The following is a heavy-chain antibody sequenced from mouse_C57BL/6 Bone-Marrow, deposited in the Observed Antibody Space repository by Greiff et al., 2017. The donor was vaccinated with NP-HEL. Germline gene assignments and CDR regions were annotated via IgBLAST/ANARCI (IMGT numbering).Heavy chain of an antibody. J-gene: IGHJ4*01. CDR1: GFSFNTYA. CDR2: IRSKSNNYAT. CDR3: VRRAYYRGYYAMDY. Sequence: EVKLVESGGGLVQPKGSLKLSCAASGFSFNTYAMNWVRQAPGKGLEWVARIRSKSNNYATYYADSVKDRFTISRDDSESMLYLQMNNLKTEDTAMYYCVRRAYYRGYYAMDYWGQGTSVTVSS. V-gene: IGHV10-1*01. D-gene: IGHD2-14*01.